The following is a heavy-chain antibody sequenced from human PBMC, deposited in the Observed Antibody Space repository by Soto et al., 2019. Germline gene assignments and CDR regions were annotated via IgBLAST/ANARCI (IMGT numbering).Heavy chain of an antibody. J-gene: IGHJ4*02. CDR1: GFTFKNYW. CDR2: IKHAGRET. D-gene: IGHD6-19*01. Sequence: LRLSCAASGFTFKNYWMSWVRQAPGKGLEWVANIKHAGRETYYVDSVKGRFTISRDNAKNSLYLQMNSLRPEDTAVYYCARDSRPTVAGFYYFDYWGLGTLVTVSS. V-gene: IGHV3-7*01. CDR3: ARDSRPTVAGFYYFDY.